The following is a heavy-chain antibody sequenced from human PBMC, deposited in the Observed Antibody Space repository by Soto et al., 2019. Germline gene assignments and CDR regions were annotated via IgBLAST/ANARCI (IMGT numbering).Heavy chain of an antibody. Sequence: ASVKVSCKASGGTFSSYAISWVRQAPGQGLEWMGGIIPIFGTANYAQKFQGRVTITADESTSTAYMELSSLRSEDTAVYYCAHKGYYDSSGYYPIYYYYGMDVWGQGTTVTVSS. CDR3: AHKGYYDSSGYYPIYYYYGMDV. D-gene: IGHD3-22*01. CDR1: GGTFSSYA. CDR2: IIPIFGTA. J-gene: IGHJ6*02. V-gene: IGHV1-69*13.